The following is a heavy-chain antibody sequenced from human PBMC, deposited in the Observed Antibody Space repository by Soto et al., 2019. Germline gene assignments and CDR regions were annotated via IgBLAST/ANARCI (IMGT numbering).Heavy chain of an antibody. V-gene: IGHV3-64D*06. CDR1: GFTFSSYA. D-gene: IGHD5-18*01. CDR3: VTGTDTAMVTPYYYYYGMDV. CDR2: ISSNGGST. J-gene: IGHJ6*02. Sequence: PGGSLRLSCSASGFTFSSYAMHGVRQAPGKGLEYVSAISSNGGSTYYADSVKGRFTISRDNSKNTLYLQMSSLRAEDTAVYYCVTGTDTAMVTPYYYYYGMDVWGQGTTVTVSS.